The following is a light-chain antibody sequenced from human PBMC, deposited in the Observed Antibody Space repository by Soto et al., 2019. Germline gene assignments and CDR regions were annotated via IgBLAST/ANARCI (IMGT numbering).Light chain of an antibody. J-gene: IGLJ3*02. CDR1: SSNIGSNY. CDR2: GND. V-gene: IGLV1-47*01. CDR3: AAWDDILSGWV. Sequence: QSVLTQPPSASGTPGQRVTISCSGSSSNIGSNYVYWYQQLPGTAPKLLIYGNDQRPSGVPDRFSGSKSGTSASLAISGLRSEDEADYYCAAWDDILSGWVFGGGTKLTVL.